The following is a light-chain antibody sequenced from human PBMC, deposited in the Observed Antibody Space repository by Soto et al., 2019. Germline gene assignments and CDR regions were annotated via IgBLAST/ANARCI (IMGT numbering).Light chain of an antibody. CDR2: AAS. V-gene: IGKV1-39*01. J-gene: IGKJ5*01. CDR3: PQTYNLPIT. Sequence: PVSLYTSSLYASVEDRVTISCRASQSISFYLNWYQQKTGKAHKVLIYAASNLQSGVPSRFSGSGSGTQFTLTISSLQPEDFVPYCCPQTYNLPITSGQGTRPEI. CDR1: QSISFY.